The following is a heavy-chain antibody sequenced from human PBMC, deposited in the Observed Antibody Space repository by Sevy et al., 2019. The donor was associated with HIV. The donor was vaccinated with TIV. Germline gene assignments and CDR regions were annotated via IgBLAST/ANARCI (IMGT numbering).Heavy chain of an antibody. CDR2: IWYDGSKK. CDR3: ARGICSSTSCYLDY. J-gene: IGHJ4*02. Sequence: GGSLRLSCAASGFTFSTYGMHWVRQAPGNGLEWVAIIWYDGSKKYYADSVKGRFTISRDSSKNTLFLQMNSLRAEDTAVYYCARGICSSTSCYLDYSGRGTLVTVSS. V-gene: IGHV3-33*01. CDR1: GFTFSTYG. D-gene: IGHD2-2*01.